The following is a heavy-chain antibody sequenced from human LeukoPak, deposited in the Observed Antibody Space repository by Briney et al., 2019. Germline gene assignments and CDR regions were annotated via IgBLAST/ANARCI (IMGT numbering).Heavy chain of an antibody. V-gene: IGHV1-18*01. CDR3: ARWGSGWQRTYYYYYMDV. CDR2: ISAYNGNT. Sequence: ASVKVSCKASGYTFTSYGISWVRQAPGQGLEWMGWISAYNGNTNYAQKLQGRVTMTTDTSTSTAYMELRSLRSDDTAVYYCARWGSGWQRTYYYYYMDVWGKGTTVTVSS. D-gene: IGHD6-19*01. J-gene: IGHJ6*03. CDR1: GYTFTSYG.